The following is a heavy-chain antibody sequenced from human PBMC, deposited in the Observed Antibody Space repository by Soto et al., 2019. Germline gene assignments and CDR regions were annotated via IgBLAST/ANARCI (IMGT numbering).Heavy chain of an antibody. CDR1: GFTFSSYA. CDR3: AKSYDILTGYWGGDNWFDP. D-gene: IGHD3-9*01. Sequence: GESLKISCAASGFTFSSYAMSWVRQAPGKGLEWVSAISGSGGSTYYADSVKGRFTISRDNSKNTLYLQMNSLRAEDTAVYYCAKSYDILTGYWGGDNWFDPWGQGTLVTVSS. V-gene: IGHV3-23*01. CDR2: ISGSGGST. J-gene: IGHJ5*02.